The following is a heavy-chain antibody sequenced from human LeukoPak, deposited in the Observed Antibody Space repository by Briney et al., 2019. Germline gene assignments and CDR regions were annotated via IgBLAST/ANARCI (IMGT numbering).Heavy chain of an antibody. Sequence: ASGKVSCKASGYTFISYYMHWVRQAPGQGLEWMGIINPSGGSTSYAQKFQDRVTMTRDTSTSTVYMELSSLKSEDTAVYYCAREDVVLVDAVRYYYYGMDVWGQGTTVTVSS. CDR2: INPSGGST. CDR1: GYTFISYY. D-gene: IGHD2-8*01. CDR3: AREDVVLVDAVRYYYYGMDV. J-gene: IGHJ6*02. V-gene: IGHV1-46*01.